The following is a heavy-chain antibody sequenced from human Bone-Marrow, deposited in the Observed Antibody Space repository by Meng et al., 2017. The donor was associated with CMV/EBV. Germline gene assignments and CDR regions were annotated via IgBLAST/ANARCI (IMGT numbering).Heavy chain of an antibody. V-gene: IGHV3-23*03. CDR2: IYSGGSST. D-gene: IGHD2-2*01. CDR3: AKSALSRRYCSSTSCYGLWFDP. J-gene: IGHJ5*02. Sequence: GESLKISCAASGFTFSSYAMSWVRQAPGKGLEWVSVIYSGGSSTYYADSVKGRFTISRDNSKNTLYLQMNSLRAEDTAVYYCAKSALSRRYCSSTSCYGLWFDPWGQGTLVTVS. CDR1: GFTFSSYA.